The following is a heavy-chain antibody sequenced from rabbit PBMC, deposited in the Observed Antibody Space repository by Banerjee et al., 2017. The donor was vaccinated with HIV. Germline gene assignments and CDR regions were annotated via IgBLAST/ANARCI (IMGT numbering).Heavy chain of an antibody. CDR2: IDGGRGST. Sequence: QLKETGGGLVQPGGSLTLSCKASGFDFTSYYMSWVRQAPGKGLEWIGTIDGGRGSTDYANWVNGRFTISSDNAQNTVDLQMNSLTAADTATYFCAKSPDNHVYLDLWGPGTLVTVS. V-gene: IGHV1S7*01. CDR3: AKSPDNHVYLDL. D-gene: IGHD3-1*01. J-gene: IGHJ4*01. CDR1: GFDFTSYY.